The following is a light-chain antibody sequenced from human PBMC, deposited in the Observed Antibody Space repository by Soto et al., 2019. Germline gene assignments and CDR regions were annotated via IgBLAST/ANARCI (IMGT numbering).Light chain of an antibody. CDR2: DAS. J-gene: IGKJ1*01. CDR3: HQYGGSSWT. V-gene: IGKV3-11*01. CDR1: QSVSTY. Sequence: EVVLTQSPATLSLSPGDRATLSCRASQSVSTYLAWYQQKPGQAPRLLIYDASNRATGIPARFSGSGSGTDFTLTISSLEPEDFADYYCHQYGGSSWTFGQGTKVDI.